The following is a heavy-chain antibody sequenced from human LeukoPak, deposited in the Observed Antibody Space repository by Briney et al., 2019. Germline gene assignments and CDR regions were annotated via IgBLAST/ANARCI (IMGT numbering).Heavy chain of an antibody. CDR2: TCYKSKWYN. V-gene: IGHV6-1*01. CDR3: AREAVAGTGVDY. Sequence: SQTLSLTCAISGDSVSRYNVAWNWIRQSPSRGLEWLGRTCYKSKWYNDYAESLKSRITISPDTSKNQFSLKLSSVTAADTAVYYCAREAVAGTGVDYWGQGTLVTVSS. J-gene: IGHJ4*02. D-gene: IGHD6-19*01. CDR1: GDSVSRYNVA.